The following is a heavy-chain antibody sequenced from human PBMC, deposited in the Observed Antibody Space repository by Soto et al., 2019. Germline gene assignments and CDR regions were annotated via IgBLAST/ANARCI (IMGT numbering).Heavy chain of an antibody. CDR2: VYYRGRS. V-gene: IGHV4-39*01. CDR3: VSQRTTVPTQAYFDY. D-gene: IGHD4-17*01. Sequence: DTLSLTCTVSGGSVTNSSYYWGWIRQSPGKGLEWIGSVYYRGRSYSKSSVKSRVTISVDTSKNRFSLSLNSVTASDTAVYFCVSQRTTVPTQAYFDYWGPGALVTVSS. CDR1: GGSVTNSSYY. J-gene: IGHJ4*02.